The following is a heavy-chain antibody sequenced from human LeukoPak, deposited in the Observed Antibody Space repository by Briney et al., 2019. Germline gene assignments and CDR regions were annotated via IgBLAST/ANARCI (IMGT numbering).Heavy chain of an antibody. D-gene: IGHD1-26*01. J-gene: IGHJ4*02. CDR1: GGSFSGYY. Sequence: PSETLSLTCAVYGGSFSGYYWSWIRQPPGKGLEWIGEINHSGSTNYNPSLKSRVTISVDTSKNQFSLKLSSVAAADTAVYYCAREGAPYSGSYYDYWGQGTLVTVSS. V-gene: IGHV4-34*01. CDR3: AREGAPYSGSYYDY. CDR2: INHSGST.